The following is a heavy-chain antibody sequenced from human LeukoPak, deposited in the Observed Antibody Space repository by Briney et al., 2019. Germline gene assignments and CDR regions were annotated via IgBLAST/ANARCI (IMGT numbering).Heavy chain of an antibody. D-gene: IGHD3-22*01. V-gene: IGHV4-30-2*01. Sequence: SQTLSLTCAVSGGSISSGGYSWSWIRQPPGKGLEWIGYIYHSGSTYYNPSLKGRVTISVDRSKNQFSLKLSSVTAADTAVYYCARYVDYYDGSGYLAHDAFDIWGQGTMVTVSS. CDR1: GGSISSGGYS. J-gene: IGHJ3*02. CDR2: IYHSGST. CDR3: ARYVDYYDGSGYLAHDAFDI.